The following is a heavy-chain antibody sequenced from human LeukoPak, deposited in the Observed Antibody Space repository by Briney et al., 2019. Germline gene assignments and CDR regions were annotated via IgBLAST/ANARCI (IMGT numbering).Heavy chain of an antibody. D-gene: IGHD3-3*01. CDR2: INSDGSSA. CDR1: GFTLRTYS. V-gene: IGHV3-74*01. J-gene: IGHJ3*02. CDR3: AREERITPLPGVFEI. Sequence: GGSLRPSWAVSGFTLRTYSTELAPQAPGKGLVWVSRINSDGSSASYADSVKGRFTISRDNAKNTLYLQMNSLRAEDTAVYYCAREERITPLPGVFEISGHETMLTVSS.